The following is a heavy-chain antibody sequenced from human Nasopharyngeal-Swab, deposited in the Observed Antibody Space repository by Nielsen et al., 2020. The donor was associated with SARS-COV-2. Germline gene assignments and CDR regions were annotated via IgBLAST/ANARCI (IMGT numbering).Heavy chain of an antibody. Sequence: GGPLKLPCEASDFTFSHYWMSWVRQAPGKGLEWVANINHDGSQKYYVDSVKGRFTISRDNSKNSIYLQMDRLRVEDTAVYYCARESSAADYWGQGTLVTVSS. CDR3: ARESSAADY. CDR1: DFTFSHYW. CDR2: INHDGSQK. D-gene: IGHD6-13*01. V-gene: IGHV3-7*01. J-gene: IGHJ1*01.